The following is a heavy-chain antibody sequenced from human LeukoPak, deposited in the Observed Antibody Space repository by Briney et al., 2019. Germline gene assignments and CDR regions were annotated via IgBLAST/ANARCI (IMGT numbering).Heavy chain of an antibody. CDR1: GGSISSHY. V-gene: IGHV4-59*11. CDR3: ARYRYSSSFYYFDY. D-gene: IGHD6-6*01. Sequence: SETLSLTCTVSGGSISSHYWSWIRQPSGRGLEWIGYIYYSGSTNYNPSLKSRVTISVDTSKNQFSLKLSSVTAADTAVYYCARYRYSSSFYYFDYWGQGTLVTVSS. J-gene: IGHJ4*02. CDR2: IYYSGST.